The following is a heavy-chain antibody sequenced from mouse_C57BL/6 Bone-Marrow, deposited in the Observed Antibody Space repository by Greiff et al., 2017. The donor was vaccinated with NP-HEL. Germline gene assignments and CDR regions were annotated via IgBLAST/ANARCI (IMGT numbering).Heavy chain of an antibody. CDR3: ARGITTVVATVDY. J-gene: IGHJ4*01. CDR2: ISDGGSYT. CDR1: GFTFSSYA. V-gene: IGHV5-4*03. Sequence: EVKLVESGGGLVKPGGSLKLSCAASGFTFSSYAMSWVRQTPEKRLEWVATISDGGSYTYYPDNVKGRFTISRDNAKNNLYLQMSHLKSEDTAMYYCARGITTVVATVDYWGQGTSVTVSS. D-gene: IGHD1-1*01.